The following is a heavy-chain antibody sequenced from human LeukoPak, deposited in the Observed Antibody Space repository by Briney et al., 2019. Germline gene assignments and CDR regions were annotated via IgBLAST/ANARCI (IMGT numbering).Heavy chain of an antibody. CDR3: ARRLGGGYDILTGPGRTGFDY. Sequence: SENLSLTCAVYGGSFSGYYWSWFRQPPGKGLEWIGEINPSGSTNYNPSLKSRVTISVDTSKNQFSLKLSSVTAADTAVYYCARRLGGGYDILTGPGRTGFDYWGQGTLVTVSS. CDR2: INPSGST. V-gene: IGHV4-34*01. D-gene: IGHD3-9*01. CDR1: GGSFSGYY. J-gene: IGHJ4*02.